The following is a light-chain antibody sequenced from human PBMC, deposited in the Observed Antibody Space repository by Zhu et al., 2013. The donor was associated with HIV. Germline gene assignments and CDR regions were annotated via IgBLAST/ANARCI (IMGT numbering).Light chain of an antibody. CDR3: QQYISSTLLT. CDR2: GAS. V-gene: IGKV1-9*01. J-gene: IGKJ4*01. Sequence: DIQLTQSPSFLSASVGDRVTITCWASQGISSYLAWYQQKPGKAPKLLIYGASSRATGIPDRFSGFGSGTDFTLTISGLEPEDFAVYYCQQYISSTLLTFGGGTKVEI. CDR1: QGISSY.